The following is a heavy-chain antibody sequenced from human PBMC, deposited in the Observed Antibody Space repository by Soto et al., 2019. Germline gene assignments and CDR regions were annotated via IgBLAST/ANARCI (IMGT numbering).Heavy chain of an antibody. CDR2: INPNSGGT. CDR3: ARALYYDILTGYSDAFDI. J-gene: IGHJ3*02. V-gene: IGHV1-2*04. D-gene: IGHD3-9*01. Sequence: ASVKVSCKASGDTFTGYYMHWVRQAPGQGLEWMGWINPNSGGTNYAQKFQGWVTMTRDTSISTAYMELSRLRSDDTAVYDCARALYYDILTGYSDAFDIWGQGTMVTVSS. CDR1: GDTFTGYY.